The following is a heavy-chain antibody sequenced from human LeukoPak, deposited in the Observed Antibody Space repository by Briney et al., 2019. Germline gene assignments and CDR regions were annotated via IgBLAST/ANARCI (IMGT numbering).Heavy chain of an antibody. CDR3: ARDRLPYYDILTAYYVDY. V-gene: IGHV3-30-3*01. D-gene: IGHD3-9*01. Sequence: GGSLRLSCAASGFTFSSYAMHWVRQAPGKGLEWVTLISSDGDNRYYADSVKGRFTISRDNSKNTLSLQMNSLRPEGTAVYYCARDRLPYYDILTAYYVDYWGRGTLVTVSS. CDR2: ISSDGDNR. CDR1: GFTFSSYA. J-gene: IGHJ4*02.